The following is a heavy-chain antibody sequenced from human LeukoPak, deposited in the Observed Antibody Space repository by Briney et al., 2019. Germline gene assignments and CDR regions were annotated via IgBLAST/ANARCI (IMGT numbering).Heavy chain of an antibody. CDR2: INHSGST. V-gene: IGHV4-34*01. CDR1: GGSFSGYY. Sequence: SETLSLTCAVYGGSFSGYYWSWIRQPPGKGLEWIGEINHSGSTNYNPSLKSRVTISVDTSKNQFSLKLSSATAADTAVYFCARRAINSVMFDYWGQGTLVTVSS. CDR3: ARRAINSVMFDY. J-gene: IGHJ4*02. D-gene: IGHD3-16*01.